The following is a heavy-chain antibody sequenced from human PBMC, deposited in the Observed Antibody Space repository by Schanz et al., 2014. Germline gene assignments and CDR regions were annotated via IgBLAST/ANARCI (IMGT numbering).Heavy chain of an antibody. D-gene: IGHD3-22*01. CDR2: LSEGGGGT. CDR3: ARDIGDFDRSGFYGPDY. V-gene: IGHV3-23*04. CDR1: GFAFSSYG. J-gene: IGHJ4*02. Sequence: EVQLVESGGGLVQPGGSLRLSCLASGFAFSSYGMNWLRQAPGKGLEWVSALSEGGGGTHYAVSVRGRFTISSDSSKNTLYLQMNTLRAEDTAVYYCARDIGDFDRSGFYGPDYWGQGTLVTVSS.